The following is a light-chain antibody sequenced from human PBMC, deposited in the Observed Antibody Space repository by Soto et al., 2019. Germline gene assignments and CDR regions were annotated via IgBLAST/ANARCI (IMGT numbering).Light chain of an antibody. CDR2: EVS. V-gene: IGLV2-8*01. CDR1: SSDVGGYNY. CDR3: SSYTDNRSYV. J-gene: IGLJ1*01. Sequence: QSVLTQPPSASGSPGQSVTISCTGTSSDVGGYNYVSWYQQHPGKAPKLVIYEVSKRPSGVPDRFSGSKSGNTASLTVSGLQAEDEADYYCSSYTDNRSYVFGAGTKVTVL.